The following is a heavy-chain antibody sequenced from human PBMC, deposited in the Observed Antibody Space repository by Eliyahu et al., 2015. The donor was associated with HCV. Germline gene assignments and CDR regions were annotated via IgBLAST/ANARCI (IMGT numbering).Heavy chain of an antibody. V-gene: IGHV4-39*01. Sequence: QVQLQESGPQLVRPSETLSLTCTVSGDSISTSTFYWGWIRQSPERGLEWIGNIYFHTGATYYSPSLRSRVAMSIDTSKNQFSLRLNSVTAADTAVYYCARHGGTVAGILDSWGQGTPVIVSS. D-gene: IGHD6-19*01. CDR1: GDSISTSTFY. J-gene: IGHJ4*02. CDR2: IYFHTGAT. CDR3: ARHGGTVAGILDS.